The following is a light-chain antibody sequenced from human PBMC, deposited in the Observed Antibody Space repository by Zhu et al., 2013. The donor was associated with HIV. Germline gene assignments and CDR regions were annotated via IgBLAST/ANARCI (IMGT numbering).Light chain of an antibody. Sequence: QSVLTQAPSVSAATGQKVTISCSGSSFNIGNNYVSWYQQVPGTAPKLLIYDNSQRPSGIPDRFSGSKSGTSATLTISGLQTGDEADYYCGTWDSSLSDVVFGGGTKLTVL. CDR3: GTWDSSLSDVV. CDR2: DNS. V-gene: IGLV1-51*01. J-gene: IGLJ2*01. CDR1: SFNIGNNY.